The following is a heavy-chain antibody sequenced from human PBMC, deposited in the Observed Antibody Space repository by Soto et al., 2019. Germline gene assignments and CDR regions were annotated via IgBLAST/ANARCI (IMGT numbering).Heavy chain of an antibody. CDR1: GFTFNTYG. J-gene: IGHJ4*02. CDR3: ARARGYTYGPPTY. CDR2: IWYDGSLK. V-gene: IGHV3-33*01. D-gene: IGHD5-18*01. Sequence: GGSLRLSCAASGFTFNTYGMHWVRQAPGKGLEWVAVIWYDGSLKYYADSVKGRFTISRDNSKNTLYLQINSLRAEDTAVYYCARARGYTYGPPTYWGQGTLVTVSS.